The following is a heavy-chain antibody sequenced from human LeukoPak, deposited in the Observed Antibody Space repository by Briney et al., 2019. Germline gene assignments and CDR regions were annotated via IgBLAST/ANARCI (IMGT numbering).Heavy chain of an antibody. Sequence: VGSLRLSCAASGFTFSRYGMHWVRQAPGKGLECVAFIRYDGSNKYYADSVMGRFTISRDNSKNTLYLQMKSLRAEDTAVYYCARGAAAGGSWFDPWGQGTLVTASS. CDR2: IRYDGSNK. J-gene: IGHJ5*02. D-gene: IGHD6-13*01. V-gene: IGHV3-30*02. CDR3: ARGAAAGGSWFDP. CDR1: GFTFSRYG.